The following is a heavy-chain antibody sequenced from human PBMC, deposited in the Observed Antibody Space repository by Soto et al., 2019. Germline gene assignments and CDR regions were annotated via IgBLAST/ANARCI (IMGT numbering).Heavy chain of an antibody. J-gene: IGHJ6*04. Sequence: QVQLVESGGGVVQPGGSLRLSCAASGFIFSHYGMHWVRQAPGKGLEWVAVISYDGSRGYYIDSVRGRFTISRDNSKNTVSLPMNILRSADTAIFYCASEPPPGITGQLAYVYMDVWGKGNTVTVSS. CDR2: ISYDGSRG. V-gene: IGHV3-30*03. CDR3: ASEPPPGITGQLAYVYMDV. CDR1: GFIFSHYG. D-gene: IGHD3-3*01.